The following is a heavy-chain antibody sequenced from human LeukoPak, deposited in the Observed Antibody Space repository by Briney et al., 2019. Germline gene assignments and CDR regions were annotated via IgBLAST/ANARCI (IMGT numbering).Heavy chain of an antibody. V-gene: IGHV1-69*13. J-gene: IGHJ5*02. CDR2: IIPIFGTA. Sequence: SVKVSCKASGYTFSTYPMNWVRQAPGQGLEWMGGIIPIFGTANYAQKFQGRVTITADESTSTAYMELSSLRSEDTAVYYCASLDNWFDPWGQGTLVTVSS. CDR1: GYTFSTYP. CDR3: ASLDNWFDP.